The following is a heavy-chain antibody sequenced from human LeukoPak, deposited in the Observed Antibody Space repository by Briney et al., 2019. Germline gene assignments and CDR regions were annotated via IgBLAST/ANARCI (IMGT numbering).Heavy chain of an antibody. CDR2: ISGSGGST. CDR1: GFTFSSYA. CDR3: AKATQQLVRKLYFDY. J-gene: IGHJ4*02. Sequence: GGSLRLSCAASGFTFSSYAMSWVRQAPGKGLEWASAISGSGGSTYYADSVKGWFTISRDNSKNTLYLQMNSLRAEDTAVYYCAKATQQLVRKLYFDYWGQGTLVAVSS. V-gene: IGHV3-23*01. D-gene: IGHD6-13*01.